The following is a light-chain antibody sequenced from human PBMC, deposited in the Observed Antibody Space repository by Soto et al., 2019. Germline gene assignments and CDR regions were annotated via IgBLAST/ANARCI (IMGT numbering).Light chain of an antibody. CDR1: QSISGW. Sequence: IQMTHSPSTLSASVGFRFSITCRASQSISGWLAWYQQKTGKAPKLLIYDASTLESGVPSRLRGSGYGTELTITISSMQTDDFETYYCQQYNTYPRTFGHGTKVDIK. CDR3: QQYNTYPRT. J-gene: IGKJ1*01. V-gene: IGKV1-5*01. CDR2: DAS.